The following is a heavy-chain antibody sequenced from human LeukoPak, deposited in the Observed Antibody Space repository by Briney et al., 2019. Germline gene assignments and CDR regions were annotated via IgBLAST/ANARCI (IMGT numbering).Heavy chain of an antibody. V-gene: IGHV4-59*01. Sequence: SSETLSLTCTVSGGSISSYYWSWIRQPPGKGLEWIGYIYYSGSTNYDPSLKSRVTISVDTSKNQFSLKLSSVAAADTAVYYCARDYYYDSSGYYPDAFDIWGQGTMVTVSS. CDR1: GGSISSYY. J-gene: IGHJ3*02. CDR2: IYYSGST. CDR3: ARDYYYDSSGYYPDAFDI. D-gene: IGHD3-22*01.